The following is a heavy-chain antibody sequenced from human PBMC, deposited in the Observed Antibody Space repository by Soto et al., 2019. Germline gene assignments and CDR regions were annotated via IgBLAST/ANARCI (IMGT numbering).Heavy chain of an antibody. Sequence: GGSLRLSCAASGFTCSSYGMHWVRKAPGKGLEWVAVISYDGSNKYYADSVKGRFTISRDNSKNTLYLQMNSLRAEDTAVYYCAKDKSLDATTYYYGMDVWGQGTTVTVSS. CDR2: ISYDGSNK. V-gene: IGHV3-30*18. CDR1: GFTCSSYG. D-gene: IGHD1-1*01. J-gene: IGHJ6*02. CDR3: AKDKSLDATTYYYGMDV.